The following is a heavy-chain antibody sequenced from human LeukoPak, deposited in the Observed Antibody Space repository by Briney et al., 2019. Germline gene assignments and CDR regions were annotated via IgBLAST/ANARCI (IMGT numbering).Heavy chain of an antibody. J-gene: IGHJ4*02. D-gene: IGHD3-9*01. V-gene: IGHV3-15*01. CDR3: TTDSYYDILTGRKIDY. Sequence: GESLRLSCAASGSTFSNAWMSWVRQAPGKGLEWVGRIKSKTDGGTTDYAAPVKGRFTISRDDSKNTLYLQMNSLKTEDTAVYYCTTDSYYDILTGRKIDYWGQGTLVTVSS. CDR2: IKSKTDGGTT. CDR1: GSTFSNAW.